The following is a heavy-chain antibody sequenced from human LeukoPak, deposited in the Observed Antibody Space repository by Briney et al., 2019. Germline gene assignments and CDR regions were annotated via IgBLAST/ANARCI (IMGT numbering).Heavy chain of an antibody. Sequence: GGSLRLSCAASGFTFSSYEMNWVRQAPGKGLEWVSYITSSGSTIYYADSVKGRFIISRDNAKNSLYLQMNSLRAEDTAVYYCAREVNSAYDQFDYWGQGTLVTVSS. J-gene: IGHJ4*02. CDR3: AREVNSAYDQFDY. CDR2: ITSSGSTI. CDR1: GFTFSSYE. D-gene: IGHD5-12*01. V-gene: IGHV3-48*03.